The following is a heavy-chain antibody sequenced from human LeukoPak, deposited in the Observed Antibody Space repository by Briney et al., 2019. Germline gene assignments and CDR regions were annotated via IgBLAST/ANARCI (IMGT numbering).Heavy chain of an antibody. CDR3: ARDGALGYCSGGSCFNWFDP. Sequence: SETLSLTCTVSGGSISSGGYYWSWIRQHPGKGLEWIGYIYYSGSTYYNPSLRSRVTISVDTSKNQFSLKLSSVTAADTAVYYCARDGALGYCSGGSCFNWFDPWGQGTLVTVSS. D-gene: IGHD2-15*01. CDR1: GGSISSGGYY. V-gene: IGHV4-31*03. CDR2: IYYSGST. J-gene: IGHJ5*02.